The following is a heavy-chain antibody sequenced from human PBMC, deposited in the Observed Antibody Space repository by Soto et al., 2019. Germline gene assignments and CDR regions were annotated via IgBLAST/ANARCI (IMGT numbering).Heavy chain of an antibody. Sequence: QVQLVQSGAEVKKPGASVKVSCKASGYTFTSYGISWVRQAPGQGLEWMGWISAYNGNTNYAQKLQGRVTTTTDTSXXTAYMGLRSLRSDDTAVYYCARDSGYGDYEAFVDVWGQGTTVTVSS. CDR3: ARDSGYGDYEAFVDV. J-gene: IGHJ6*02. CDR2: ISAYNGNT. CDR1: GYTFTSYG. D-gene: IGHD4-17*01. V-gene: IGHV1-18*01.